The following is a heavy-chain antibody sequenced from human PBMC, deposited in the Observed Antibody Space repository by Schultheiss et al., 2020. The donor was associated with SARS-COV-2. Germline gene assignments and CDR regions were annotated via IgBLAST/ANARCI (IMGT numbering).Heavy chain of an antibody. V-gene: IGHV1-2*04. CDR2: INPNSGGT. J-gene: IGHJ6*03. Sequence: ASVKVSCKASGGTFSSYAISWVRQAPGQGLEWMGGINPNSGGTNYAQKFQGWVTMTRDTSISTAYMELSRLRSDDTAVYYCARGKLGYYYYYMDVWGKGTTVTVSS. CDR1: GGTFSSYA. CDR3: ARGKLGYYYYYMDV.